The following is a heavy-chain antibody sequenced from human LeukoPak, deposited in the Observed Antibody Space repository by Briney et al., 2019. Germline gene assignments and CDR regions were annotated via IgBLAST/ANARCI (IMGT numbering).Heavy chain of an antibody. J-gene: IGHJ4*02. CDR2: ISYSGTT. Sequence: SETLSLTCTVSGGSISSYYWTWIRQPPGKELEWIGCISYSGTTNYSPSLKSRVTISVDTSKNQFSLTLYSVTAADTAVYYCARRRGVTTGLDYWGQGTLVTVSS. V-gene: IGHV4-59*08. CDR1: GGSISSYY. D-gene: IGHD4-17*01. CDR3: ARRRGVTTGLDY.